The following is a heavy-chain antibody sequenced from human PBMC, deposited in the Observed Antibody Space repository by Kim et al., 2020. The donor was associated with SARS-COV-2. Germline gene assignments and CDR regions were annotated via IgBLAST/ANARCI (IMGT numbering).Heavy chain of an antibody. CDR2: IKQDGSEK. CDR1: GFTFSSYW. Sequence: GGSLRLSCAASGFTFSSYWMSWVRQAPGKGLEWVANIKQDGSEKYYVDSVKGRFTISRDNAKNSLYLQMNSLRAEDTVVYYCARDRGYCSSTSCYNLAGAGLDDWGQGTTVTVSS. V-gene: IGHV3-7*03. CDR3: ARDRGYCSSTSCYNLAGAGLDD. J-gene: IGHJ6*02. D-gene: IGHD2-2*02.